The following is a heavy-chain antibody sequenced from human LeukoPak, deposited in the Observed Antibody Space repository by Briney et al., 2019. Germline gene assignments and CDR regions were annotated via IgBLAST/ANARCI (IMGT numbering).Heavy chain of an antibody. CDR2: ISAYNGNT. J-gene: IGHJ3*02. CDR1: GYTFTSYG. Sequence: GASVKVSCKASGYTFTSYGISWVRQAPGQGLEWMGWISAYNGNTNYAQKPQGRVTMTTDTSTSTAYMELRSLRSDDTAVYYCARDQDIVVVPADDAFDIWGQGTMVTVSS. D-gene: IGHD2-2*01. V-gene: IGHV1-18*01. CDR3: ARDQDIVVVPADDAFDI.